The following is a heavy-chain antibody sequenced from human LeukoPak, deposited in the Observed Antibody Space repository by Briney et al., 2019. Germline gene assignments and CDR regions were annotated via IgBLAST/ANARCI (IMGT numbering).Heavy chain of an antibody. CDR3: ARAASVTYYYDSTYLDY. CDR2: IYYSGST. Sequence: SETLSLTCTVSGGSISSGGYYWSWIRQHPGKGLEWIGYIYYSGSTYYNPSLKSRVTISVDTSKNQFSLKLSSVTAADTAVYYCARAASVTYYYDSTYLDYWGQGTLVTVSS. CDR1: GGSISSGGYY. J-gene: IGHJ4*02. V-gene: IGHV4-61*08. D-gene: IGHD3-22*01.